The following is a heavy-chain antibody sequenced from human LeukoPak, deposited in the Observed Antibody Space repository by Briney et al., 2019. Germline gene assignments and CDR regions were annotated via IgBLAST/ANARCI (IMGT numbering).Heavy chain of an antibody. CDR3: ARDDIRPYSSDYYYYMDV. J-gene: IGHJ6*03. D-gene: IGHD6-25*01. CDR1: GFTFSSYS. V-gene: IGHV3-48*01. CDR2: ISSSSSTI. Sequence: RGSLRLSCAASGFTFSSYSMNWVRQAPGKGLEWVSYISSSSSTIYYADSVKGRFTISRDNAKNSLYLQMNSLRAEDTAVYYCARDDIRPYSSDYYYYMDVWGKGTTVTVSS.